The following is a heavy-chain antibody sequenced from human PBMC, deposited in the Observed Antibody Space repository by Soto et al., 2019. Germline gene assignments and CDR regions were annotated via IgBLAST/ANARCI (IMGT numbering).Heavy chain of an antibody. V-gene: IGHV4-4*08. Sequence: SETLSLTCTVSGGSISSYYWSWIRQPPGKGLEWIGYIYASGSTNYNPSLKSRVTISVDTSKNQFSLKLSSVTAADTAVYYCARAWGGNVFDFWGQGTLVTVSS. J-gene: IGHJ4*02. CDR3: ARAWGGNVFDF. CDR1: GGSISSYY. D-gene: IGHD3-16*01. CDR2: IYASGST.